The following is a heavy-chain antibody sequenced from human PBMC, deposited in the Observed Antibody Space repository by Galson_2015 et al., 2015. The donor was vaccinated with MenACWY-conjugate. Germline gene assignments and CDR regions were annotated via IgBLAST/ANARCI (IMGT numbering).Heavy chain of an antibody. J-gene: IGHJ2*01. D-gene: IGHD2-15*01. CDR2: ISPYNADT. CDR1: GYTFTSYG. CDR3: ARDARVGYCSGGGCPSDWYFDL. V-gene: IGHV1-18*01. Sequence: SVKVSCKASGYTFTSYGISWVRQAPGQGPEWMGWISPYNADTNYVQKLQGRVTMTTDTSTSTAYMELRSLRSDDTAVYYCARDARVGYCSGGGCPSDWYFDLWGRGTLVTVSS.